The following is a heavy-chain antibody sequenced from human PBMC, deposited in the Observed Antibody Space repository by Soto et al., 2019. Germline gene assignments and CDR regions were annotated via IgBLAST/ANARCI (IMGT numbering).Heavy chain of an antibody. Sequence: SETLSLTCTVSGGSISSSSYYWGWIRQPPGRGLEWIGSIYYSGSTYYNPSLKSRVTISVDTSKNQFSLKLSSVTAADTAVYYCARHTIGNWFDPWGQGTLVTVSS. CDR1: GGSISSSSYY. J-gene: IGHJ5*02. V-gene: IGHV4-39*01. CDR2: IYYSGST. CDR3: ARHTIGNWFDP. D-gene: IGHD2-2*01.